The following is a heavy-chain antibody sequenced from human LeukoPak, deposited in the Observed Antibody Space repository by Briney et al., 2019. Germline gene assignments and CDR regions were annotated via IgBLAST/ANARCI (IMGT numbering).Heavy chain of an antibody. D-gene: IGHD4-17*01. Sequence: ASVNVSCKASGYTFTNYGINWVRQAPGQGLEWMGWISAYNGNTIYAQKLQGRVTMTTDTSTSTAYMELRSLRSDDTAVYYCARDRPSNGDYDYWGQGTLVTVSS. J-gene: IGHJ4*02. CDR2: ISAYNGNT. CDR1: GYTFTNYG. CDR3: ARDRPSNGDYDY. V-gene: IGHV1-18*01.